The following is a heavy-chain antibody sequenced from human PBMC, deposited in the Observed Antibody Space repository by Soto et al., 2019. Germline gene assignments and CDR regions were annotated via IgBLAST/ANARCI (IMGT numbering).Heavy chain of an antibody. Sequence: QVQFVQSGADLKKPGASVRVSCKPSGYTLTNYAIQWVRQAAGQRLEWMGGIDPGSGNATYSQKFQGRISITRDQSANTFYMDLSSLTSEDTAVYFCTRDLNGGNPFDYWGQGALVTVSS. V-gene: IGHV1-3*01. CDR3: TRDLNGGNPFDY. CDR1: GYTLTNYA. J-gene: IGHJ4*02. D-gene: IGHD3-16*01. CDR2: IDPGSGNA.